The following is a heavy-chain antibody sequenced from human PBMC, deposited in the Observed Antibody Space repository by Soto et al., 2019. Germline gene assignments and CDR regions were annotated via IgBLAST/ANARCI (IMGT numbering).Heavy chain of an antibody. V-gene: IGHV1-2*02. D-gene: IGHD2-15*01. CDR1: GYTFTGYY. CDR3: ARDLGVVVVAATRVRNYYYYGMDV. J-gene: IGHJ6*02. CDR2: INPNSGGT. Sequence: ASVKVSCKASGYTFTGYYMHWVRQAPGQGPEWMGWINPNSGGTNYAQKFQGRVTMTRDTSISTAYMELSRLRSDDTAVYYCARDLGVVVVAATRVRNYYYYGMDVWGQGTTVTVS.